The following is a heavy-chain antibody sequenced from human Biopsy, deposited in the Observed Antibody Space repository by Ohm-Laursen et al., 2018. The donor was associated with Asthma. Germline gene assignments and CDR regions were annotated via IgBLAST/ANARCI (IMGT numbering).Heavy chain of an antibody. Sequence: SETLSLTCTVSGASIRSYYWTWIRQPPGKGLEWIGNIHYSGSTYSNPSLKSRVTISVDTSKKQISLRLSSVIAADTAVYYCAGFCSGGNCPDHWGQGTLVTVSS. CDR2: IHYSGST. CDR1: GASIRSYY. J-gene: IGHJ4*02. D-gene: IGHD2-15*01. V-gene: IGHV4-59*01. CDR3: AGFCSGGNCPDH.